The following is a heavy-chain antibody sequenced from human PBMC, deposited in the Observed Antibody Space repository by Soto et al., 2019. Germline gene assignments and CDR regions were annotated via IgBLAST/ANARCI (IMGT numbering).Heavy chain of an antibody. J-gene: IGHJ5*02. CDR2: IRSDSTSSAI. V-gene: IGHV3-73*01. D-gene: IGHD2-2*01. Sequence: EAQLVQSGGGLVQPGGSLQLSCAASGFTFGGSPVHWVRQASGKGLEWVGRIRSDSTSSAIAYAASVRGRFTRSRDDSTTTAYLQVNSLEVEATALYYCVREGCRSTRSYSLDLWCQGTLVTVSS. CDR1: GFTFGGSP. CDR3: VREGCRSTRSYSLDL.